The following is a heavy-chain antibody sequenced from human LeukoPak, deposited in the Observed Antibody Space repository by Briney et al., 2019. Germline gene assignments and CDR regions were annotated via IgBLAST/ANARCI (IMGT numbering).Heavy chain of an antibody. CDR2: IYSGGST. CDR3: ARTDETAPAEDFQH. CDR1: GFSVSSNY. Sequence: GRSLRLSCAASGFSVSSNYMSWVRQAPGKGLEWVSVIYSGGSTYYADSVKGRFTISRDNSKNTLYLQMTSLRAEDTAVYYCARTDETAPAEDFQHWGQGTLVTVSS. D-gene: IGHD2-21*02. J-gene: IGHJ1*01. V-gene: IGHV3-53*01.